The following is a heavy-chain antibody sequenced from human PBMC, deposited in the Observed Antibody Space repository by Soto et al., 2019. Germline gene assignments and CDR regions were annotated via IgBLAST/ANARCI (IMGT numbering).Heavy chain of an antibody. J-gene: IGHJ5*02. CDR1: GFSLSTSGVG. CDR2: IYWDDDK. V-gene: IGHV2-5*02. D-gene: IGHD3-10*01. Sequence: SGPTLVHPTQTLTLTCTFSGFSLSTSGVGVGWIRQPPGKALEWLALIYWDDDKRYSPSLKSRLTITKDTSKNQVVLTMTNMDPVDTATYYCARQAPRQRITMVRGVIKHRGWFDPWGQGTLVTVSS. CDR3: ARQAPRQRITMVRGVIKHRGWFDP.